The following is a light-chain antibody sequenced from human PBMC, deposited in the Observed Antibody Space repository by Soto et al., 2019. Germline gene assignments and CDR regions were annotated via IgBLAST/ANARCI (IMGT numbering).Light chain of an antibody. Sequence: DIQMTQSPSTLSASVGDRVTINFRASQSISSWLAWYQQKPGKAPKLLIYKASSLESGVPSRFSGSGSGTEFTLTISNPQPEDVATYYCQKYNSSPITFGQGTRLEIK. CDR1: QSISSW. J-gene: IGKJ5*01. CDR3: QKYNSSPIT. CDR2: KAS. V-gene: IGKV1-5*03.